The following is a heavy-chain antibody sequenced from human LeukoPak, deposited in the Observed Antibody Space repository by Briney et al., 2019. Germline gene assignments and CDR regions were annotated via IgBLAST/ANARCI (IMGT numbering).Heavy chain of an antibody. V-gene: IGHV1-2*02. CDR2: INPNSGVT. CDR3: ARTDVGYYDSSVYYDY. D-gene: IGHD3-22*01. CDR1: GYTFTGYY. Sequence: SVKVSCKASGYTFTGYYMHWVRQAPGQGLEWMGWINPNSGVTNYAQKFQGRVTMTRDTSISTAYMELSRLRSDDTAVFYCARTDVGYYDSSVYYDYWGQGTLGTVSS. J-gene: IGHJ4*02.